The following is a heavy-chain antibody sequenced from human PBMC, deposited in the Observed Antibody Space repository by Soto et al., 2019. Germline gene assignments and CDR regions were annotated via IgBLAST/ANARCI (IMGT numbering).Heavy chain of an antibody. Sequence: ASVKVSCKASGYTFTSYDINWVRQATGQGLEWMGWMNPNSGNTGYAQKFQGRVTMTRNTSISTAYMELSSLRSEDTAVYYCARGFGGSCYWGMCYYYYYMDVWGKGTTVTVSS. D-gene: IGHD2-15*01. CDR3: ARGFGGSCYWGMCYYYYYMDV. V-gene: IGHV1-8*01. J-gene: IGHJ6*03. CDR2: MNPNSGNT. CDR1: GYTFTSYD.